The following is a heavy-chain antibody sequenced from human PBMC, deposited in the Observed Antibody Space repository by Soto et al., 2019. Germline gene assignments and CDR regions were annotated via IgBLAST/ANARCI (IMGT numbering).Heavy chain of an antibody. CDR2: ISAYNGNT. CDR3: ARDFGLLWFGELSVPIDY. Sequence: ASVKVSCKASGYTFTSYGISWVRQAPGQGLEWMGWISAYNGNTNYAQKLQGRVTMTTDTSTSTAYMELRSLRSDDTAVYYCARDFGLLWFGELSVPIDYWGQGTLVTVSS. CDR1: GYTFTSYG. V-gene: IGHV1-18*01. D-gene: IGHD3-10*01. J-gene: IGHJ4*02.